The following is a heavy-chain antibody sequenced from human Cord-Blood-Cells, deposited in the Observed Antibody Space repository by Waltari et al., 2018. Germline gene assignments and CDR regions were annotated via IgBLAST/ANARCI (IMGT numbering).Heavy chain of an antibody. CDR3: ARDSLTGDLSYFDL. J-gene: IGHJ2*01. Sequence: QVQLVQSGAEVKKPGASVKVSCKASGYTFTSYAMHWVRQAPGQRLEWMGWINAGKGNTKYSQKFQGRVTITRDTSASTAYMELSSLRSEDTAVYYCARDSLTGDLSYFDLWGRGTLVTVSS. V-gene: IGHV1-3*01. CDR2: INAGKGNT. CDR1: GYTFTSYA. D-gene: IGHD7-27*01.